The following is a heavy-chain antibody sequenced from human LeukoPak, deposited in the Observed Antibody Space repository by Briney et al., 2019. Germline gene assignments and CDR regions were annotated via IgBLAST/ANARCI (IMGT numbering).Heavy chain of an antibody. CDR1: GFTFRNYV. CDR3: ARGSRVTFGGVIDN. J-gene: IGHJ4*02. D-gene: IGHD3-16*02. V-gene: IGHV3-23*01. CDR2: ISGSGGGT. Sequence: GGSRRLSCEASGFTFRNYVMNWVRQAPGKGLEWVSGISGSGGGTNYADSVKGRLTISRDNSKNTLNLQMNSLRVDDTAVYYCARGSRVTFGGVIDNWGQGTLVTVSS.